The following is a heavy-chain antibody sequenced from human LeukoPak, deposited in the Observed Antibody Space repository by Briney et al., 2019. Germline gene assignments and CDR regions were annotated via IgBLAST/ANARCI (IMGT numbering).Heavy chain of an antibody. J-gene: IGHJ4*02. CDR2: IHQDGSEK. D-gene: IGHD3-22*01. Sequence: GGSLRLSCAASGFTFSRYWMTWVRQAPGKGLEWVANIHQDGSEKYYVDSVKGRFTISRDNAKNSLYLQMNSLRAEDTAVYYCARSLIVVVITQSFDYWGQGTLVTVSS. CDR1: GFTFSRYW. CDR3: ARSLIVVVITQSFDY. V-gene: IGHV3-7*01.